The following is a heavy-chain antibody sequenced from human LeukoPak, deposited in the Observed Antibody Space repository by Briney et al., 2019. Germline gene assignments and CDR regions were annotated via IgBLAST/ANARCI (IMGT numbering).Heavy chain of an antibody. CDR2: IYSGGST. Sequence: PGGSLRPSCAASGFTVSSNYMSWVRQAPGKGLEWVSVIYSGGSTYYADSVKGRFTISRDNSKNTLYLQMNSLRAEDTAVYYCARGGYDGFDYWGQGTLVTVSS. J-gene: IGHJ4*02. CDR3: ARGGYDGFDY. CDR1: GFTVSSNY. D-gene: IGHD5-12*01. V-gene: IGHV3-66*01.